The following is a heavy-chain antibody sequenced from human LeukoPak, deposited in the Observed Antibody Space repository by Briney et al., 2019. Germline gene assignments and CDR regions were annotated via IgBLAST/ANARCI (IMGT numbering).Heavy chain of an antibody. CDR1: GFTVSSNY. CDR3: ARELRGSGSPGYGMDV. J-gene: IGHJ6*02. Sequence: PGGSLRLSCAASGFTVSSNYMSWVRQAPGKGLEWVSVIYSGGSTYYADSVKGRFTISRDNSKNTLYLQINSLRAEDTAVYYCARELRGSGSPGYGMDVWGQGTTVTVSS. V-gene: IGHV3-66*01. CDR2: IYSGGST. D-gene: IGHD3-10*01.